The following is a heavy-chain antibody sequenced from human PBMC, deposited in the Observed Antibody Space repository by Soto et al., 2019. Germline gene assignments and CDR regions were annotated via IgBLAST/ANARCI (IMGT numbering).Heavy chain of an antibody. CDR3: ARHPSRRYYDSSGYYYPLVYGMDV. Sequence: SETLSLTCTFSGGSISSYYWSLIRQPPGKGLEWIGYIYYSGSTNYNPSLKSRVTISVDTSKNQFSLKLSSVTAADTAVYYCARHPSRRYYDSSGYYYPLVYGMDVWGQGTTVTVSS. CDR1: GGSISSYY. D-gene: IGHD3-22*01. J-gene: IGHJ6*02. V-gene: IGHV4-59*08. CDR2: IYYSGST.